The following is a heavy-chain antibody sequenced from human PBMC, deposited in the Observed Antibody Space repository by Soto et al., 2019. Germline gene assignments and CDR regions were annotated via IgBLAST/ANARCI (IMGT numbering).Heavy chain of an antibody. J-gene: IGHJ4*02. CDR3: DSGDSNYLNFDY. CDR1: GGSISSGDYY. V-gene: IGHV4-30-4*01. Sequence: QVQLQESGPGLVKPSQTLSLTCTVSGGSISSGDYYSSWIRQPPGKGLEWIGYIYYSGRTYYTPSLKRRVTISVDTSKNQFSLKLSSVTAADTAVYYCDSGDSNYLNFDYWGQGTLVTVSS. CDR2: IYYSGRT. D-gene: IGHD4-4*01.